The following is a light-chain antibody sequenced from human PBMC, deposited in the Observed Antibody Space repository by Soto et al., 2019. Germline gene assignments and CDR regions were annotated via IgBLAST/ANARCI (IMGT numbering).Light chain of an antibody. V-gene: IGLV2-14*03. CDR2: DVS. Sequence: QSALTQPASVSGSPGQSITISCTGTSSDVGAYNFVSWYQQHPGKVPKLMIFDVSRRPSGVSDRFSGAKSGNTASLTISGLQAEDEGDYCCSSYTSSSTHVFGSGTKLTVL. CDR1: SSDVGAYNF. J-gene: IGLJ1*01. CDR3: SSYTSSSTHV.